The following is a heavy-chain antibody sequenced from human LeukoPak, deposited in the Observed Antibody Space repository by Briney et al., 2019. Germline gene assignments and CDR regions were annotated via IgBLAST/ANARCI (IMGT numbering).Heavy chain of an antibody. CDR1: GGSISSGGYS. CDR2: IYHSGST. J-gene: IGHJ4*02. CDR3: ARSRDYPAFDY. V-gene: IGHV4-30-2*01. Sequence: SQTLSLTCAVSGGSISSGGYSWSWIRQPPGKGLEWIGYIYHSGSTYYNPSLKSRVTISVDRSKNQFSLKLSSATAADTAVYYCARSRDYPAFDYWGQGTLVTVSS. D-gene: IGHD2-2*01.